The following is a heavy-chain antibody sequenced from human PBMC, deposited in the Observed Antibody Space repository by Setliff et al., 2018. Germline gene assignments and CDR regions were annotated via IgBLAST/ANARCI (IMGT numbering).Heavy chain of an antibody. CDR2: ISAYNGNT. J-gene: IGHJ4*02. CDR3: ARDKLEYCTSNSCYATY. Sequence: VASVKVSCKASGYTFTSYGISWVRQAPGQGLEWMGWISAYNGNTNYAQKLQGRVTMTTDTSTSTAYMELRSLRSDDTAVYYCARDKLEYCTSNSCYATYWGQGSLVTVSP. V-gene: IGHV1-18*01. CDR1: GYTFTSYG. D-gene: IGHD2-2*01.